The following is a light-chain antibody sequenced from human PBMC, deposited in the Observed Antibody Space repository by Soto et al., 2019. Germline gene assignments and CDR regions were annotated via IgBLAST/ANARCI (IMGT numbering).Light chain of an antibody. CDR1: QSISNW. Sequence: DIQMTQSPSTLSASVGDRVTITCRASQSISNWLAWYQQKPGKAPKLLIYKASSLEIWVPSRFSGSGSGTEFTLTISSLQPDDFATYYCQQFNSYSFGQGTRLEIK. CDR3: QQFNSYS. CDR2: KAS. V-gene: IGKV1-5*03. J-gene: IGKJ5*01.